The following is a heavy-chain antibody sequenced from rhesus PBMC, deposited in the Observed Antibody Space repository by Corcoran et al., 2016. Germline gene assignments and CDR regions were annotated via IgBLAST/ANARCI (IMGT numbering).Heavy chain of an antibody. CDR1: GFTFSSSW. V-gene: IGHV3S25*01. CDR2: INSGGRSK. D-gene: IGHD6-25*01. CDR3: AKDRAAAGYSYFDY. J-gene: IGHJ4*01. Sequence: EVQLVESGGGLAKPGGSLRLSCAASGFTFSSSWMNWVRQAPGKGLEWVSVINSGGRSKYHADSVKGRFNSSRDNSKNTLSLQMNSLRAEDTAVYYCAKDRAAAGYSYFDYWGQGVLVTVSS.